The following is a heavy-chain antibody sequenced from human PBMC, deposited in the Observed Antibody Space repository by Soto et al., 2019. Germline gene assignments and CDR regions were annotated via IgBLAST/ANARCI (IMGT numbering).Heavy chain of an antibody. Sequence: GGSLRLSCAASGFTFSSYAMSWVRQAPGKGLEWVSAISGSGGSTYYADSVKGRFTISRDNSKNTLYLQMNSLRAEDTAVYYCAKDLSGYDHDYYYYGMDVWGQGTTVTVSS. J-gene: IGHJ6*02. CDR1: GFTFSSYA. D-gene: IGHD5-12*01. V-gene: IGHV3-23*01. CDR2: ISGSGGST. CDR3: AKDLSGYDHDYYYYGMDV.